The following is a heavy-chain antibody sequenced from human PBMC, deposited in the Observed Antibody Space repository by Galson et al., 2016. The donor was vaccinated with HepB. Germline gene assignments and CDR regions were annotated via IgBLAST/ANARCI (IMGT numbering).Heavy chain of an antibody. D-gene: IGHD3-22*01. CDR1: VDNFSTFA. V-gene: IGHV1-69*13. CDR2: IIPIFDRP. Sequence: SVKVSCKASVDNFSTFALSWVRQAPGQGLEWIGGIIPIFDRPNYAQKFQGRLTITADDYTKTTYMELSSLTTEDTAVYFCARDQEYDSGNFYFLESWGQGTLVTVSA. CDR3: ARDQEYDSGNFYFLES. J-gene: IGHJ4*02.